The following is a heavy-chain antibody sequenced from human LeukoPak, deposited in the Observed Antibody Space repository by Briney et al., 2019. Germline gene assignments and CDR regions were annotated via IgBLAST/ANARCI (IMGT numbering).Heavy chain of an antibody. CDR3: TTATVTTLFDY. CDR2: KTDGGTT. Sequence: PGGSLRLSCAASGFTFSNAWMCWVRQAPGKGLEWVGRKTDGGTTDYAAPVKGRFTISRDDSKNTLYLQMNSLKTEDTAVYYCTTATVTTLFDYWGQGTLVTVSS. CDR1: GFTFSNAW. D-gene: IGHD4-17*01. J-gene: IGHJ4*02. V-gene: IGHV3-15*01.